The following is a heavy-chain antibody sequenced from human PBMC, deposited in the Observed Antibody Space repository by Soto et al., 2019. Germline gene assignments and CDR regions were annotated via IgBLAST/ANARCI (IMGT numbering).Heavy chain of an antibody. CDR2: ISSSSSTI. Sequence: GGSLRLSCAASGFTFSSYSMNWVRQAPGKGLEWVSYISSSSSTIYYADSVKGRFTISRDNAKNSLYLQMNSLRAEDTAVYYCATVVDYGDYRGNFDYWGQGTLVTVSS. D-gene: IGHD4-17*01. J-gene: IGHJ4*02. CDR1: GFTFSSYS. CDR3: ATVVDYGDYRGNFDY. V-gene: IGHV3-48*01.